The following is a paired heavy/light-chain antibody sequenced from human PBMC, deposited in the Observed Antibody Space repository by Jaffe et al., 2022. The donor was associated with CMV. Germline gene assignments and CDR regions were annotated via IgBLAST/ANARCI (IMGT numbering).Heavy chain of an antibody. D-gene: IGHD3-3*01. J-gene: IGHJ6*02. Sequence: QVQLVESGGGLVKPGGSLRLSCAASGFTFSDYYMSWIRQAPGKGLEWVSYISSSGSTIYYADSVKGRFTISRDNAKNSLYLQMNSLRAEDTAVYYCARDAYYDFDAYYGMDVWGQGTTVTVSS. CDR2: ISSSGSTI. CDR1: GFTFSDYY. V-gene: IGHV3-11*01. CDR3: ARDAYYDFDAYYGMDV.
Light chain of an antibody. V-gene: IGKV3-11*01. CDR3: QQRSNWPPGT. Sequence: EIVLTQSPATLSLSPGERATLSCRASQSVSSYLAWYQQKPGQAPRLLIYDASNRATGIPARFSGSGSGTDFTLTISSLEPEDFAVYYCQQRSNWPPGTFGQGTKVEIK. CDR2: DAS. CDR1: QSVSSY. J-gene: IGKJ1*01.